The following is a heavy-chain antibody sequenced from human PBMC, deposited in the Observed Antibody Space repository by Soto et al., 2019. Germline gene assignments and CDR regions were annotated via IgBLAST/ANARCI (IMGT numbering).Heavy chain of an antibody. V-gene: IGHV4-34*01. D-gene: IGHD6-19*01. J-gene: IGHJ4*02. CDR3: ARKRSSAWYLDY. CDR1: GGSFSGYY. CDR2: INHRGST. Sequence: QVQLQQWGAGLLKPSETLSLTCAVYGGSFSGYYWCWIRQSPGKGLEWIGEINHRGSTTYNPSLKSRVTISVDTSKTQFSLKLSSVTAADTSVYYCARKRSSAWYLDYWGQGTLVTVSS.